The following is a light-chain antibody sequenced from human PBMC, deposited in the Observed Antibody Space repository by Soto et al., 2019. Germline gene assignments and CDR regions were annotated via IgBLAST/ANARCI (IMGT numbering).Light chain of an antibody. Sequence: QSALTQPASVSGSPGQSITISCTGTSSDVGAYKYVSWYQQHPGQAPKLMIYEVSNRPSGVSNRFSGSKSGNTASLTISGLQAEDEADYYCSSHTSSSTAYVFGTGTKVTL. CDR2: EVS. CDR1: SSDVGAYKY. V-gene: IGLV2-14*01. CDR3: SSHTSSSTAYV. J-gene: IGLJ1*01.